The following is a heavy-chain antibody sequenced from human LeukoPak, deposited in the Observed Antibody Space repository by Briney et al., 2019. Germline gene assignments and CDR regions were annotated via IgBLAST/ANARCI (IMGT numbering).Heavy chain of an antibody. J-gene: IGHJ4*02. CDR2: ITDVGDRA. V-gene: IGHV3-23*01. D-gene: IGHD7-27*01. CDR3: TKDQDFRLGSMDF. Sequence: GGSLRLSCGTSGFRFRTYAMTWVRQAPGKGLEWVSTITDVGDRALYIDSVRGRFTIFRDDSKNTLYLQMNSLRAEDTAAYYCTKDQDFRLGSMDFWGQGTLVTVSS. CDR1: GFRFRTYA.